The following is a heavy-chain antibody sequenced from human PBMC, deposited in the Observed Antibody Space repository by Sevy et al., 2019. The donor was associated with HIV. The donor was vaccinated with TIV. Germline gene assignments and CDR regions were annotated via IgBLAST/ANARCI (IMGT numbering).Heavy chain of an antibody. J-gene: IGHJ4*02. CDR2: ISYSGST. CDR3: PRRAYSGYDLGSKAGAFDY. D-gene: IGHD5-12*01. V-gene: IGHV4-31*03. CDR1: GAFISSATYY. Sequence: SENLSLTCSVSGAFISSATYYWTWIRQHPGKGLELIGDISYSGSTYLNPSLKSRVTISLDTSKNQFSVKVSSVTAADTAIYYCPRRAYSGYDLGSKAGAFDYWGQGTLVTVSS.